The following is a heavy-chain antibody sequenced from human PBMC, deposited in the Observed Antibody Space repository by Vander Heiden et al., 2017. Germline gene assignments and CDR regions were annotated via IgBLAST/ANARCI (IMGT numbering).Heavy chain of an antibody. J-gene: IGHJ4*02. CDR3: AREGGVTPFDY. V-gene: IGHV3-30-3*01. CDR1: GFTFSSYA. CDR2: ISYDGSNK. D-gene: IGHD2-21*02. Sequence: PGRSLRLSCAASGFTFSSYAMHWVRQAPGKGLEWVAVISYDGSNKYYADSVKGRFTISRDNSKNTLYLQMNSLRAEDTAVYYCAREGGVTPFDYWGQGTLVTVSS.